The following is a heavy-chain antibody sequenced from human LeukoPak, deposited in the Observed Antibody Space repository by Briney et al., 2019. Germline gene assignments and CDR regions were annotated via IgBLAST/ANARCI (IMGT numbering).Heavy chain of an antibody. V-gene: IGHV3-30-3*01. CDR1: GFTFSSYA. Sequence: PGGSLRLSCAASGFTFSSYAMHWVRQAPGKGLEWVAVISYDGSNKYYADSVKGRFTISRDNSKNTLYLQMNSLRAEDTAVYYCARAPTFHAGAAARIPFDYWGQGTLVTVSS. CDR2: ISYDGSNK. J-gene: IGHJ4*02. D-gene: IGHD6-13*01. CDR3: ARAPTFHAGAAARIPFDY.